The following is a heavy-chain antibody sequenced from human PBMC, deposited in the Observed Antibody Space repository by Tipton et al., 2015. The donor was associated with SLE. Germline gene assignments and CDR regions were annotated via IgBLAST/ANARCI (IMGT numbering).Heavy chain of an antibody. CDR2: IFHTGSN. V-gene: IGHV4-39*07. J-gene: IGHJ3*02. CDR1: GGSISRTSYY. CDR3: ARGEMDVFHI. Sequence: TLSLTCTVSGGSISRTSYYWGWIRQSPGKGLEWIASIFHTGSNYYNRSLKSRVTISIDTSKNQFSLKVNSVTAADTAVYYCARGEMDVFHIWGQGTVVSVSS.